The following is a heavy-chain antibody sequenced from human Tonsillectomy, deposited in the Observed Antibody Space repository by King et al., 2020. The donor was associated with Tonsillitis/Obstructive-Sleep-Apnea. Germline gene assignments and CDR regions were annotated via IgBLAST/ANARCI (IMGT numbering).Heavy chain of an antibody. CDR2: IWYDGSNK. Sequence: VQLVESGGGVVQPGRSLRLSCAASGFTFSNYGMHWVRQAPGKGLEWVAVIWYDGSNKYYADSVKGRFTISRDNSKNTLYLQMNSLRAEDTAVYYCARDLQVVTTIVDYWGQGTLVTVSS. V-gene: IGHV3-33*01. J-gene: IGHJ4*02. D-gene: IGHD4-23*01. CDR3: ARDLQVVTTIVDY. CDR1: GFTFSNYG.